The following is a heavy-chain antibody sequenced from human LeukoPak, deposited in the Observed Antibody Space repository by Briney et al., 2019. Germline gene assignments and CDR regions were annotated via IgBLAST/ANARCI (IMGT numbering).Heavy chain of an antibody. Sequence: GGSLRLSXAASGFDFDDYGMSWVRQAPGKGLEWVASIKQDGSEKYYVDSVKGRFTISRDNAKNSLYLQMNSLRAEDTAVYYCARDYCSGGSCYSESHDAFDIWGQGTMVTVSS. J-gene: IGHJ3*02. CDR2: IKQDGSEK. D-gene: IGHD2-15*01. CDR3: ARDYCSGGSCYSESHDAFDI. CDR1: GFDFDDYG. V-gene: IGHV3-7*01.